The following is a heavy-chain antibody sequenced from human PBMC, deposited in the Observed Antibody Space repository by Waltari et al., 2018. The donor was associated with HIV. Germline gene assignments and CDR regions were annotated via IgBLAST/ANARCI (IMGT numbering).Heavy chain of an antibody. Sequence: EVHLVESGGGLVQPGRSLRLSCVASGFTFSDYDMHWVRQAPGKGPEWFDGINWNDATSYADSLKGRFTISRDNARDSLCLQMDTLRPEDTALYYCSKDILSRQYVLKGSFDTWGQGVLVTVSS. V-gene: IGHV3-9*01. J-gene: IGHJ4*02. CDR3: SKDILSRQYVLKGSFDT. D-gene: IGHD2-15*01. CDR2: INWNDAT. CDR1: GFTFSDYD.